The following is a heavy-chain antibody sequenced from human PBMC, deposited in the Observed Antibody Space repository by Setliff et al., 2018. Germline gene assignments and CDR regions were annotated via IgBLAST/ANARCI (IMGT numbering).Heavy chain of an antibody. V-gene: IGHV1-69*10. J-gene: IGHJ6*03. CDR2: IIPILGIA. CDR1: GGTFSSYA. D-gene: IGHD2-21*02. Sequence: SVKVSCKASGGTFSSYAISWVRQAPGQGLEWMGGIIPILGIANYAQKFQGRVTITADKSTSTAYMELSSLRSEDTAVYYCARAVAPRDNYYYMDVWGKGTRSPSP. CDR3: ARAVAPRDNYYYMDV.